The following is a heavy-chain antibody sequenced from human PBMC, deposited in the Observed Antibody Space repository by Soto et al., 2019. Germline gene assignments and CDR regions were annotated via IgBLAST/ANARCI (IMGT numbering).Heavy chain of an antibody. Sequence: QVQLQQSGPGLLKASQTLSLTCDISGDSVSSNTAAWNWIRQSPSRGLEWLGRTFYRSKWFNDYAVSVKSRITITPDTSKNQFSLHLNSLTPEDTAIYYCARDELHYKTPFDSWGQGTLVTVSS. CDR3: ARDELHYKTPFDS. D-gene: IGHD3-10*01. V-gene: IGHV6-1*01. CDR2: TFYRSKWFN. J-gene: IGHJ4*02. CDR1: GDSVSSNTAA.